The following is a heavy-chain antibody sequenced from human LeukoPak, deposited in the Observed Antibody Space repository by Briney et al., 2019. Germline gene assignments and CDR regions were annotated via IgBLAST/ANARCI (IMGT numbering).Heavy chain of an antibody. J-gene: IGHJ3*02. D-gene: IGHD2-21*02. CDR3: ARVGSTDSPHAFDI. CDR2: INSDGRMT. V-gene: IGHV3-74*01. Sequence: GGSLRLSCAASGFIFSSYWMDWVRQAPGKGLVWVSGINSDGRMTRYAESVKGRFTISRDNAKNTLYLQMNSLRAEDTSVYYCARVGSTDSPHAFDIWGQGTMVTVSS. CDR1: GFIFSSYW.